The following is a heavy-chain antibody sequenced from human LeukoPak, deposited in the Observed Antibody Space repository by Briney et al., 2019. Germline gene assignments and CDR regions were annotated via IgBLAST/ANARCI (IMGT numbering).Heavy chain of an antibody. V-gene: IGHV1-2*02. D-gene: IGHD6-6*01. Sequence: GASVRVSCKASGYTFTAYYMHWVRQAPGQGLEWMGWINPNSGGTNYAQKFQGRVTMTRDTSISTAYMELSRLRSDDTAVYYCARAGRIAASPFDYWGQGTLVTVSS. CDR1: GYTFTAYY. CDR3: ARAGRIAASPFDY. J-gene: IGHJ4*02. CDR2: INPNSGGT.